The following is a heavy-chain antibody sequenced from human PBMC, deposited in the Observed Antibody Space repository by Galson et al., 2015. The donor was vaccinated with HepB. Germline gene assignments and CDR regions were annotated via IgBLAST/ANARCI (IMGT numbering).Heavy chain of an antibody. CDR3: AKPTYGSGSFQLPGV. CDR1: GYTYTSYA. CDR2: INTNTGNP. Sequence: SVKVSCKASGYTYTSYAMNWVRQAPGQGLEWMGWINTNTGNPTYAQGFTGRFVFSLDTSVSTAYLQSSSLKAEDTAVYYCAKPTYGSGSFQLPGVWGQGTTVTVSS. J-gene: IGHJ6*02. D-gene: IGHD3-10*01. V-gene: IGHV7-4-1*02.